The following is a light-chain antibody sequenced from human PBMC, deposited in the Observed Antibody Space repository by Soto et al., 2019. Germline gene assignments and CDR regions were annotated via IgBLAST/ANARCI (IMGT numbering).Light chain of an antibody. V-gene: IGKV1-33*01. CDR1: QDFGNY. CDR3: QQYDDLLT. J-gene: IGKJ4*02. Sequence: DIKMPKSPSSLSASGGDRVTITCLASQDFGNYVGWHKQKPGTAPKLLIYDASNLETGVPSRFSGGGSGTNFTFTISGLQPDDVATYYCQQYDDLLTFGGGTKVEIK. CDR2: DAS.